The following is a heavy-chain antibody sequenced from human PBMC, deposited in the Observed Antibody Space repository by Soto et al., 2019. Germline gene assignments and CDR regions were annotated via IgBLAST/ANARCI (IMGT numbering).Heavy chain of an antibody. V-gene: IGHV4-34*01. CDR3: ARGGRSGWLPYYFDY. J-gene: IGHJ4*02. Sequence: FRAHCSHYLRQTQGKGLGWLGAINHSGSTTHNPSLKSRVTISVDTSKNQFSLRLSSVTAADTAVYYCARGGRSGWLPYYFDYWGQGTLVTVSS. CDR1: FRAHC. D-gene: IGHD6-19*01. CDR2: INHSGST.